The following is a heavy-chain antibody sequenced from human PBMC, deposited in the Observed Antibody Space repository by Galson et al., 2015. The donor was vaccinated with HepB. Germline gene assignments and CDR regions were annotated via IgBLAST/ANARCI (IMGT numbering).Heavy chain of an antibody. CDR2: IRSKANSYAT. V-gene: IGHV3-73*01. CDR1: GFTFSGSA. CDR3: TRHSPDYYGSGSVGIDGMDV. J-gene: IGHJ6*02. Sequence: SLRLSCAASGFTFSGSAMHWVRQASGKGLEWIGRIRSKANSYATAYAASVKGRFTISRDDSKNTAYLQMNSLKTEDTAVYYCTRHSPDYYGSGSVGIDGMDVWGQGTTVTVSS. D-gene: IGHD3-10*01.